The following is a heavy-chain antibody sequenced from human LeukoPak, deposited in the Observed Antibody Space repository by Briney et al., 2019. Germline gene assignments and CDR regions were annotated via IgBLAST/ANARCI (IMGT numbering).Heavy chain of an antibody. CDR3: TNPITVFGVVTKNY. J-gene: IGHJ4*02. CDR1: GFSLSGST. D-gene: IGHD3-3*01. CDR2: IRTKANNYAT. Sequence: GGSLRLSCAASGFSLSGSTMHWVRQASGKGLEWVGRIRTKANNYATIYAASMKGRFTISRDDSKNTVYLQMDSLKTEDTAVYYCTNPITVFGVVTKNYWGQGTLVTVSP. V-gene: IGHV3-73*01.